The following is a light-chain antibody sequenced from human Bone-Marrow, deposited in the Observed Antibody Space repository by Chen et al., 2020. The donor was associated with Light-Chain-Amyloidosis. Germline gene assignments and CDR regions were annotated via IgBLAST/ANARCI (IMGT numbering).Light chain of an antibody. CDR1: QDIGTS. CDR3: QQFAFYLVT. V-gene: IGKV1-13*02. J-gene: IGKJ5*01. Sequence: AVPLTQSPSSLSASVGDRVTISCRASQDIGTSLAWYQHKPGESPRLLIYDASTLESGVPFRFGGRGSGTDFTLTITGLQPEDFATYFCQQFAFYLVTFGPGTRL. CDR2: DAS.